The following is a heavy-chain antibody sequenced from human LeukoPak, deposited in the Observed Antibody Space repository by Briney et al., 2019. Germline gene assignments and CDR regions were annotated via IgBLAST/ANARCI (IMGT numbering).Heavy chain of an antibody. J-gene: IGHJ4*02. CDR3: ARWRGGQSEFDS. D-gene: IGHD3-16*01. V-gene: IGHV3-7*01. Sequence: PGGSLRLSCAASGFTFSMYSMSWVRQAPGKGLEWVAFIKKDASEIDYVDSLKGRVTISRDDAKNSLDSQMNSLRVDDTAVYYCARWRGGQSEFDSWGQGTLVTVSS. CDR2: IKKDASEI. CDR1: GFTFSMYS.